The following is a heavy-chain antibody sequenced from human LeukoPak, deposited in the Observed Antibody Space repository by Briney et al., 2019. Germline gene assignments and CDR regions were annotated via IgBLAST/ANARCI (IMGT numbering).Heavy chain of an antibody. CDR2: ISGRGGSR. J-gene: IGHJ4*02. Sequence: GGSLRLSCAASGFTFSSYAMSWVRQAPGKGLEWVSFISGRGGSRYYGDSVKGRFTISRDNSKNTLYMQMNSLRAEDTAVYYCASQVNYYDSSGYQLEDDYWGQGTLVTVSS. V-gene: IGHV3-23*01. CDR3: ASQVNYYDSSGYQLEDDY. D-gene: IGHD3-22*01. CDR1: GFTFSSYA.